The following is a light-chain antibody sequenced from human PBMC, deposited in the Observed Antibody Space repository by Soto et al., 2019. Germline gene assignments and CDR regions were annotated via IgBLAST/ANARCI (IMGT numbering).Light chain of an antibody. CDR1: HSITNN. J-gene: IGKJ5*01. Sequence: IQVTQSPSSVSASVVERFTISCRASHSITNNLNWYQQRPGKPPKLLIYSASRLQSGAPSRFSGSGSGTDFTLTISSLQPEDFASYYCQQTYGSPITFGQGTRLEIK. CDR3: QQTYGSPIT. V-gene: IGKV1-39*01. CDR2: SAS.